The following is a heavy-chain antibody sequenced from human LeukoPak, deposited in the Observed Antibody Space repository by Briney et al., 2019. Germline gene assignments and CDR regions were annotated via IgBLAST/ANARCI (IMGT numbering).Heavy chain of an antibody. Sequence: PSETLSLTCTVSGGSISSYYWSWIRQPAGKGLEWIGRIYTSGSTNYNPSLKSRVTMSVDTSKNQFSLKLSSVTAADTALYYCAKDGTGILGPGAFDIWGQGTMVTVSS. CDR1: GGSISSYY. CDR2: IYTSGST. CDR3: AKDGTGILGPGAFDI. D-gene: IGHD3-16*01. J-gene: IGHJ3*02. V-gene: IGHV4-4*07.